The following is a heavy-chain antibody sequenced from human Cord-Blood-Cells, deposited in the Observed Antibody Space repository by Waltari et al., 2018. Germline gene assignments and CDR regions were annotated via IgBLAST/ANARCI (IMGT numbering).Heavy chain of an antibody. V-gene: IGHV3-15*01. CDR2: IKSKTDGGTT. CDR3: TTTIYCSSTSCYKWFDY. Sequence: EVQLVESGGGLVKPGGSLRLSCAASGFTFSKAWMSWVRQALGKGLEWVGRIKSKTDGGTTDDAAPVKGRFTISRDDSKNTLYLQMNSLKTEDTAVYYCTTTIYCSSTSCYKWFDYWGQGTLVTVSS. CDR1: GFTFSKAW. D-gene: IGHD2-2*02. J-gene: IGHJ4*02.